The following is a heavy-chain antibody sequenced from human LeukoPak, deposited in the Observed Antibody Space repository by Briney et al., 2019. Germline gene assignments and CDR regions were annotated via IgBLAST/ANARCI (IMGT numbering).Heavy chain of an antibody. D-gene: IGHD6-19*01. CDR2: IKHDGSEK. J-gene: IGHJ4*02. V-gene: IGHV3-7*01. Sequence: GGSLRLSCAPSVFTFGDFWMSWVRQAPGKGLEWVANIKHDGSEKYYVDSVKGRFTISRDNAKDSLYLQMYSLRAEDTVLYYCVRIKGAVAGYFDYWGQGTLVTVSS. CDR1: VFTFGDFW. CDR3: VRIKGAVAGYFDY.